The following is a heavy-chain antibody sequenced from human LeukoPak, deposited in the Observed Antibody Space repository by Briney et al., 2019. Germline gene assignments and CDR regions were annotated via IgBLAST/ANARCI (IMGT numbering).Heavy chain of an antibody. J-gene: IGHJ4*02. V-gene: IGHV4-59*08. CDR2: IYYSGST. CDR3: ARQANYGGNTFDY. Sequence: SETLSLTCTVSGGSISSYYWGWIRQPPGKGLERIGYIYYSGSTNYNPSLKSRVTISVDTSKNQFSLKLSSVTAADTAVYYCARQANYGGNTFDYWGQGTLVTVSS. CDR1: GGSISSYY. D-gene: IGHD4-23*01.